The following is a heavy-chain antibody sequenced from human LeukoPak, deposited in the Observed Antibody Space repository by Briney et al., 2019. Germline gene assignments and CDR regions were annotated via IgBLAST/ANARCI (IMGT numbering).Heavy chain of an antibody. CDR1: GYRFTNYW. V-gene: IGHV5-51*01. J-gene: IGHJ4*02. CDR3: ARPGGEDIAAAGFDY. D-gene: IGHD6-13*01. CDR2: IYPTDSDT. Sequence: GESLKISCQASGYRFTNYWIGWVRQMSGKGLEWMGIIYPTDSDTRYSPSFQGQVTISADKSISTAYLQWSSLKASDTAMYYCARPGGEDIAAAGFDYWGQGTLVTVSS.